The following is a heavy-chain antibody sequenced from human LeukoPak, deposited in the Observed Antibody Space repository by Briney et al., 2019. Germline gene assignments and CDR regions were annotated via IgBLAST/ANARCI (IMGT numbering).Heavy chain of an antibody. CDR2: IYYSGST. D-gene: IGHD3-22*01. V-gene: IGHV4-59*08. Sequence: SETLSLTCTVSGGSISSYYWSWIRQPPGKGLEWIGYIYYSGSTNYNPSLKSRVIISVDTSKNQFSLKLSSVTAADTAVYYCARYESDSSGSRFDYWGQGTLVTVSS. CDR1: GGSISSYY. J-gene: IGHJ4*02. CDR3: ARYESDSSGSRFDY.